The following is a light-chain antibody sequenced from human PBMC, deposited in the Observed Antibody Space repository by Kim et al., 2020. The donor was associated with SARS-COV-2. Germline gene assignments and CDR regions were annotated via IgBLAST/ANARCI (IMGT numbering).Light chain of an antibody. CDR3: LLSYNELNWV. CDR2: DVS. J-gene: IGLJ3*02. CDR1: TGAVTSGHF. Sequence: QAVVTQEPSLTVSPGGTVTLTCGSSTGAVTSGHFPYWFQQKPGQAPRTLIYDVSDKHSWTPARFSGSLLGGKAALTLSGAQPEDEADYYCLLSYNELNWVFGGETQLTVL. V-gene: IGLV7-46*01.